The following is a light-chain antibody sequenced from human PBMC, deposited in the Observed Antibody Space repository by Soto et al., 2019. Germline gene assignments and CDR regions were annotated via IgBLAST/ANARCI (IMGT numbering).Light chain of an antibody. V-gene: IGKV3-20*01. CDR3: QQYSSSPRT. CDR2: GAS. J-gene: IGKJ4*01. Sequence: EIVLTQSPGTLSLSPGERATLSCRASQSVNNNFLAWYQQKPGQAPRLLIYGASSRATGIPDRFSGSGSGTDFTLTISSLEPEDVAVYFCQQYSSSPRTFGGGTKVESK. CDR1: QSVNNNF.